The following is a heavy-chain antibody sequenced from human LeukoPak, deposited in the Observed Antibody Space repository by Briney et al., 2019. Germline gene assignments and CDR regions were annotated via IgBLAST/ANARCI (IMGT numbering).Heavy chain of an antibody. Sequence: SQTLSLTCTVSGDSISGRAYYWSWIRQAAGKGLEWIGLIHSSGTHSYNPSLKSRVSISVETSKNQFSLKLSSLTAADTAVYFCSRERGFWSGYFRPSYFDYWGQGTLVTV. CDR1: GDSISGRAYY. D-gene: IGHD3-3*01. V-gene: IGHV4-61*02. CDR3: SRERGFWSGYFRPSYFDY. CDR2: IHSSGTH. J-gene: IGHJ4*02.